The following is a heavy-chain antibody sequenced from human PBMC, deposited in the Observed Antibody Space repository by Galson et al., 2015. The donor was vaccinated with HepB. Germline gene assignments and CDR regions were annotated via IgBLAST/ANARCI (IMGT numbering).Heavy chain of an antibody. J-gene: IGHJ5*02. V-gene: IGHV1-2*04. CDR2: INPNSGGT. CDR3: AREGMAAADVNWFDP. D-gene: IGHD6-13*01. Sequence: SVKVSCKASGYTFTGYYMHWVRQAPGQGLEWMGWINPNSGGTNYAQKFQGWVTMTRDTSISTAYMELSRLRSDDTAVYYCAREGMAAADVNWFDPRGQGTLVTVSS. CDR1: GYTFTGYY.